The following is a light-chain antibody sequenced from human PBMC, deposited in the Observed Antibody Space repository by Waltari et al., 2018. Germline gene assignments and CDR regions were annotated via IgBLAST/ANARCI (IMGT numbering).Light chain of an antibody. Sequence: QSVVTQTPSVSEAPGQRVTISCSGGSSNIGNNVVNWYQQFPGKAPKLLIYYDTLLSSGVSDRFSGSRSGTSASLAISGLQSEDEAHYYCAVWDDSLNAQLFGGGSKVTVL. CDR1: SSNIGNNV. V-gene: IGLV1-36*01. CDR2: YDT. J-gene: IGLJ3*02. CDR3: AVWDDSLNAQL.